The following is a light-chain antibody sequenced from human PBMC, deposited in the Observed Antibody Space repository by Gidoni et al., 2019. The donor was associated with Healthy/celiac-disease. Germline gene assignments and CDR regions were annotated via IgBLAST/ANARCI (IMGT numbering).Light chain of an antibody. CDR1: QSGLYSSNNKNY. V-gene: IGKV4-1*01. J-gene: IGKJ2*02. Sequence: DIVMTQLPDSLALSLGERATINCKSSQSGLYSSNNKNYLAWYQQKPGQPPKLLIYWASTRESGVPDRFSGSGSGTDFTLTISSLQAEDVAVYYCQQYYSTPRTFGQGTKLEIK. CDR3: QQYYSTPRT. CDR2: WAS.